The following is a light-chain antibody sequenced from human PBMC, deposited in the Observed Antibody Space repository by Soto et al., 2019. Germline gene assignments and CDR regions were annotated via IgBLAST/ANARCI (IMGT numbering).Light chain of an antibody. CDR2: NTF. Sequence: EVVLTQSPGTLSLSPGERATLSCRTSQSVVNYQLAWYRQKPGQAPRLLIYNTFHRATGIPDRFSGTGSERDFTLTISRLEPEDFAVYHCQQYGALPPTFGQGTRVEI. CDR1: QSVVNYQ. V-gene: IGKV3-20*01. J-gene: IGKJ1*01. CDR3: QQYGALPPT.